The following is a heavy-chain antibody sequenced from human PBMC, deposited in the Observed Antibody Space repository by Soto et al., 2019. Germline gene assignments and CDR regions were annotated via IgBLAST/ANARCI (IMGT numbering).Heavy chain of an antibody. Sequence: GGSLRLSCAASGFTFSNAWMNWVRQAPGKGLEWVGRIKSKTDGGTTDYAAPVKGRFTISRDDSNNTLYLQMNSLKTEDTAVYYCTTDSSSWYSIPYYFDYWGQGTLVTVSS. CDR2: IKSKTDGGTT. CDR1: GFTFSNAW. V-gene: IGHV3-15*07. CDR3: TTDSSSWYSIPYYFDY. D-gene: IGHD6-13*01. J-gene: IGHJ4*02.